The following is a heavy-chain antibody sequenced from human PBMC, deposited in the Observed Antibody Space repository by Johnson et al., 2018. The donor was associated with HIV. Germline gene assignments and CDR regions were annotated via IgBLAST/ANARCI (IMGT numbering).Heavy chain of an antibody. CDR2: IYSGGST. Sequence: VQLVESGGGLVQPGGSLRLSCAASRFTVNSNYMSWVRQAPGKGLEWVSVIYSGGSTYYADSVKGRFTISRDNSKNTLYLQMNSLRAEDTAVYYCARAPGYSRAFDIWGQGTEVTVSS. CDR1: RFTVNSNY. V-gene: IGHV3-66*01. D-gene: IGHD5-18*01. J-gene: IGHJ3*02. CDR3: ARAPGYSRAFDI.